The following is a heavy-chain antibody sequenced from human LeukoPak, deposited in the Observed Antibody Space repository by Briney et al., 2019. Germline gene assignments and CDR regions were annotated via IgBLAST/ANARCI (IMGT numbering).Heavy chain of an antibody. CDR3: ARERPLVGAIDS. CDR1: GFPFSSSE. V-gene: IGHV3-48*03. Sequence: GGSLRLSCAVSGFPFSSSEMNWVRQAPGKGLEWVSLISSSGDDIFYADFVKGRFTISRDNAKNSLYLQMNSLRTEDTGMYYCARERPLVGAIDSWGQGTLVTVSS. J-gene: IGHJ4*02. D-gene: IGHD4-17*01. CDR2: ISSSGDDI.